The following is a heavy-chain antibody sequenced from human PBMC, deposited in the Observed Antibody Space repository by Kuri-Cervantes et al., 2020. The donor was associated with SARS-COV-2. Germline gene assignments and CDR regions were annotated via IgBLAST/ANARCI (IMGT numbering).Heavy chain of an antibody. CDR3: ARDMTIFGVVTYYFDY. Sequence: GESLKISCAASGFSFSNFAMNWVRQAPGKGLEWVSLISGNADFTYYADSVKGRFTISRDNSKNTLYLQMNSLRAEDTAVYYCARDMTIFGVVTYYFDYWGQGTLVTVSS. CDR2: ISGNADFT. J-gene: IGHJ4*02. V-gene: IGHV3-23*01. D-gene: IGHD3-3*01. CDR1: GFSFSNFA.